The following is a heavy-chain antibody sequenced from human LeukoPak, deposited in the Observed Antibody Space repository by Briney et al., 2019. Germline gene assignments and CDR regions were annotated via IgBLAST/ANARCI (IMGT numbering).Heavy chain of an antibody. Sequence: WASVKVSCKASGYTFTGYYMHWVRQAPGQGLEWMGRINPNSGGTNYAQKFQGRVTMTRDTSISTAYMELSRLRSEDTAVYYCASRGSVVPAASGAFDIWGQGTMVTVSS. CDR3: ASRGSVVPAASGAFDI. CDR1: GYTFTGYY. D-gene: IGHD2-2*01. V-gene: IGHV1-2*06. CDR2: INPNSGGT. J-gene: IGHJ3*02.